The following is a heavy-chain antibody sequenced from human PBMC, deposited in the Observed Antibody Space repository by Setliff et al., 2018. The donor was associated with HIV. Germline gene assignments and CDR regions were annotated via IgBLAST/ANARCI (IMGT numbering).Heavy chain of an antibody. V-gene: IGHV1-18*01. CDR1: GYTFTRYG. J-gene: IGHJ6*02. CDR3: ARDGEYQVLHYYYSGMDV. CDR2: ISANNGNT. D-gene: IGHD2-2*01. Sequence: ASVKVSCKASGYTFTRYGISWVRRAPGQGLEWMGWISANNGNTKYAQRLQGRVTMTTDTSTSTAYMDLRSLRSDDTAVYFCARDGEYQVLHYYYSGMDVWGQGTTVTVSS.